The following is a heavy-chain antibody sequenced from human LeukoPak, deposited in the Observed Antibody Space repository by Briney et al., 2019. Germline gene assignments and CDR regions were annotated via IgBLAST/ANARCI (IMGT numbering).Heavy chain of an antibody. J-gene: IGHJ5*02. CDR1: GFTFSSYS. V-gene: IGHV3-48*01. CDR3: ARARTAQYNWFDP. Sequence: GGSLRRSCAASGFTFSSYSMNWVRPAPGKGLEWVSYISSSSSIIYYADSVKGRFTISRDNAKNSLYLQMNSLRAEDTAVYYCARARTAQYNWFDPWGQGTLVTVSS. D-gene: IGHD4-17*01. CDR2: ISSSSSII.